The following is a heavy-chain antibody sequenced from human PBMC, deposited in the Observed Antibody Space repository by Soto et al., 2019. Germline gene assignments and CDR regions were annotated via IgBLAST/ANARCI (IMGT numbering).Heavy chain of an antibody. V-gene: IGHV4-59*01. J-gene: IGHJ6*02. CDR3: ARAYRYYGMDV. D-gene: IGHD4-4*01. Sequence: SETLSLTCTVSGGSISSYYWSWIRQPPGKGLEWIGYIYYSGSTNYNPSLKSRVTISVDTSKNQFSLKLSSVAAADTAVYYCARAYRYYGMDVWGQGTTVTVSS. CDR1: GGSISSYY. CDR2: IYYSGST.